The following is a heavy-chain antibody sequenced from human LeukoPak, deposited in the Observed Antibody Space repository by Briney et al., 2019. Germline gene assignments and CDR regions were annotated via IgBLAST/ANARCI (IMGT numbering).Heavy chain of an antibody. D-gene: IGHD3-10*01. V-gene: IGHV1-8*01. CDR1: GYTFTSYD. CDR3: ARGYYGSGSYYPSIDY. CDR2: MNPNSGNT. Sequence: GASVKVSCKASGYTFTSYDINWVRQATGQGLEWMGRMNPNSGNTGYAQKFQGRVTMTRNTSISTAYMELSSLRSEDTAVYYCARGYYGSGSYYPSIDYWGQGTLVTVSS. J-gene: IGHJ4*02.